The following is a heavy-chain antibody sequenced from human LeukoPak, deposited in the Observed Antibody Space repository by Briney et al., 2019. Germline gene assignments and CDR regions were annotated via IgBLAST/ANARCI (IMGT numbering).Heavy chain of an antibody. J-gene: IGHJ3*02. Sequence: PSETLSLTCTVSGGSISSGGYCWSWIRQHPGKGLEWIGYIYYSGSTYYNPSLKSRVTISVDTSKNQFSLKLSSVTAADTAVYYCAREAKDDAFDIWGQGTMVTVSS. CDR2: IYYSGST. CDR1: GGSISSGGYC. CDR3: AREAKDDAFDI. V-gene: IGHV4-31*03.